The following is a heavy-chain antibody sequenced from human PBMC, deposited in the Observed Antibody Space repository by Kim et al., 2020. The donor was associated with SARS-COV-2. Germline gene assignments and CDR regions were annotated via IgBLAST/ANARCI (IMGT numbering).Heavy chain of an antibody. J-gene: IGHJ4*02. Sequence: GGSLRLSCAASGFTFTNAWMSWVRQAPGKGLEWVGRIKSKTDVGTTDIAAPVKGRFTISRDDSKNTLYLQMNSLKAEDTAVYYCTTGNNKGYWGQGTLVT. CDR1: GFTFTNAW. CDR2: IKSKTDVGTT. V-gene: IGHV3-15*01. CDR3: TTGNNKGY.